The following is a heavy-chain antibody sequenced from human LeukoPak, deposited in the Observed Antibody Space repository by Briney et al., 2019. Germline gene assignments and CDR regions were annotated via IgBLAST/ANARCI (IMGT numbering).Heavy chain of an antibody. CDR1: GGSISSYY. D-gene: IGHD2-2*01. J-gene: IGHJ4*02. CDR3: ARDVGLGPAFDY. CDR2: FYYSGST. Sequence: KASETLSLTCTVSGGSISSYYWSWIRQPPGKGLEWIGYFYYSGSTNYNPSLKSRVTISVDTSKNQFSLKLSSVTAADTAVYNCARDVGLGPAFDYWGQGTLVTVSS. V-gene: IGHV4-59*01.